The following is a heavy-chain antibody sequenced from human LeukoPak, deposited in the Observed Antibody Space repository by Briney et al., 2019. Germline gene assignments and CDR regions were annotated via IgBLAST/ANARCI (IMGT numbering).Heavy chain of an antibody. CDR2: ISTYNGNT. V-gene: IGHV1-18*01. CDR3: ARVDLSDWPTPPDY. J-gene: IGHJ4*02. Sequence: ASVKVSCKASGYTFTNYGISWVRQAPGQGLEWMGWISTYNGNTDYAQKLQGRVTMTRDTSTSTTHMELRSLRSDDTAVYYCARVDLSDWPTPPDYWGQGTLVTVSS. D-gene: IGHD3/OR15-3a*01. CDR1: GYTFTNYG.